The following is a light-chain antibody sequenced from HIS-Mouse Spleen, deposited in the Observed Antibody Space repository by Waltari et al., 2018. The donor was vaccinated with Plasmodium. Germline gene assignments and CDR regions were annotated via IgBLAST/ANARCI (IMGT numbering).Light chain of an antibody. CDR1: QSISSY. V-gene: IGKV1-39*01. J-gene: IGKJ1*01. Sequence: DLQMTQSPSSLSASVGDRVTITCRASQSISSYLNWYQQKPGKAPKLLIYAASSLQSGVPSRVSGSGSGTDFTLTISSLQPEDFASYYSQQSYSTWTFGQGTKVEIK. CDR2: AAS. CDR3: QQSYSTWT.